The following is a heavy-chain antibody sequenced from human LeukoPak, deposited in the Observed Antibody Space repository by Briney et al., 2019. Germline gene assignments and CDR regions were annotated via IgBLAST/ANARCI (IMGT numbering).Heavy chain of an antibody. J-gene: IGHJ4*02. CDR2: INHSGST. CDR1: GGSFSGYY. V-gene: IGHV4-34*01. Sequence: SETLSLTCAVYGGSFSGYYWSWIRQPPGKGLEWIGEINHSGSTNYNPSLKSRVTISVDTSKNQFSLKLSSVTAADTAVYYCGRGEYYGSGSYYYDYWGQGTLVTVSS. D-gene: IGHD3-10*01. CDR3: GRGEYYGSGSYYYDY.